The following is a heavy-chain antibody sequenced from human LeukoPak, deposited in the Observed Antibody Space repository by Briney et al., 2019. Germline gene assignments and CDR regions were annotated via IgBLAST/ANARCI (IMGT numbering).Heavy chain of an antibody. CDR1: GFTFDDYA. Sequence: GRSLRLSCAASGFTFDDYAMHWVRQAPGKGLEWVSGISWNSGSIGYADSVKGRFTISRDNAKNSLYLQMNSLRAEDTALYYCAKDSSGWLGGFDYWGQGTLVTVSS. J-gene: IGHJ4*02. CDR3: AKDSSGWLGGFDY. CDR2: ISWNSGSI. V-gene: IGHV3-9*01. D-gene: IGHD6-19*01.